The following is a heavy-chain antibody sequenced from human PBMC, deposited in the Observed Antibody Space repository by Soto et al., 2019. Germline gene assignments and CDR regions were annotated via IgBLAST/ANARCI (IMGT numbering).Heavy chain of an antibody. Sequence: SETLSLTCTVSGGSISSSSYYWGWIRQPPGKGLEWIGSIYYSGSTYYNPSLKSRVTISVDTSKNQFSLKLSSVTAADTAVYYCARLATTVTIADYWGQGTLVTVSS. D-gene: IGHD4-17*01. CDR2: IYYSGST. CDR3: ARLATTVTIADY. V-gene: IGHV4-39*01. CDR1: GGSISSSSYY. J-gene: IGHJ4*02.